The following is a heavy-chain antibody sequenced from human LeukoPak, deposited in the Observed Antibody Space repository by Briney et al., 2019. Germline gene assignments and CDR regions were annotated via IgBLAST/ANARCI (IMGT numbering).Heavy chain of an antibody. Sequence: PSETLSLTCTVSGGSISSDILYWGWIRQPPGQGLEWIGSIYYTGSTYYNPSLKSRVTISVDTSKNQFSLKLSSVTAADTAVYYCARHIAAAEIDYWGQGTLVTVSS. CDR3: ARHIAAAEIDY. CDR1: GGSISSDILY. D-gene: IGHD6-13*01. CDR2: IYYTGST. J-gene: IGHJ4*02. V-gene: IGHV4-39*01.